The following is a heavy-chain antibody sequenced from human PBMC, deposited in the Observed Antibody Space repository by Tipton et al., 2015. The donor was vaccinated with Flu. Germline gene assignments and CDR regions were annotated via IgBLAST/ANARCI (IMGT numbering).Heavy chain of an antibody. CDR2: IQEDGSEK. D-gene: IGHD4-11*01. J-gene: IGHJ4*02. V-gene: IGHV3-7*01. CDR3: ARDKGYSSFDY. CDR1: GFTFSSYW. Sequence: SLRLSCAASGFTFSSYWMSWVRQAPGKGLEWVANIQEDGSEKNYVDSMKGRLTISRDNAKNSVYLQMNSLRAEDTAVYYCARDKGYSSFDYWGQGTLATASS.